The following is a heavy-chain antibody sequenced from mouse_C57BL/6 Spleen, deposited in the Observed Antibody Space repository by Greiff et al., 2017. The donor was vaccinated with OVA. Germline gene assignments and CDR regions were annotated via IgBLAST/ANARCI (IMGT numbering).Heavy chain of an antibody. CDR1: GFTFSSYA. CDR3: ARGPARFDY. CDR2: ISDGGSYT. Sequence: EVKLVESGGGLVKPGGSLKLSCAASGFTFSSYAMSWVRQTPEKRLEWVATISDGGSYTYYPDNVKGRFTISRDKAKNNLYLQMSHLKSEDTAMYYCARGPARFDYWGQGTTLTVSS. V-gene: IGHV5-4*03. J-gene: IGHJ2*01.